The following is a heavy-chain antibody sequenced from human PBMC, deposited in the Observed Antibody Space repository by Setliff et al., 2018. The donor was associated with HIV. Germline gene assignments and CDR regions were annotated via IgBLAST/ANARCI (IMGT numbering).Heavy chain of an antibody. CDR3: ARELLRSWDGSENSYKPYYFDY. CDR2: IYSSGST. J-gene: IGHJ4*02. CDR1: GVSISTYY. V-gene: IGHV4-59*01. D-gene: IGHD3-10*01. Sequence: SETLSLTCTASGVSISTYYWIWIRQSPGKGLEWIGYIYSSGSTNSNPSLSSRVSMSVDTSKSQFSLKLTSVTAADTAVYYCARELLRSWDGSENSYKPYYFDYWGQGTLVTVSS.